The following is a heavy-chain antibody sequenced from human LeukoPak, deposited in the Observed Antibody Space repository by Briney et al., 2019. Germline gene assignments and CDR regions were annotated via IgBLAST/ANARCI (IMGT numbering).Heavy chain of an antibody. V-gene: IGHV4-34*01. CDR1: GGSFSGYY. CDR3: ARGLVRYCSSTSCYLALGGGRNQPYYFDY. Sequence: KPSETLSLTCAVYGGSFSGYYWSWIRQPPGRGREWMGEINHRGSTNYNPSLKSRVTISVDTSKNQFSLKLSSVTAADTAVYYCARGLVRYCSSTSCYLALGGGRNQPYYFDYWGQGTLVTVSP. D-gene: IGHD2-2*01. J-gene: IGHJ4*02. CDR2: INHRGST.